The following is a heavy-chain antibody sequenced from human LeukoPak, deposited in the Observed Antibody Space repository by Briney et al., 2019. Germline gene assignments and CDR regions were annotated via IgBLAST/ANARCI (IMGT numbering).Heavy chain of an antibody. Sequence: GGSLRLSCAASGFIFSGFVMHWVRQAPGKGLEWVAIISYDGTNENYGDSVKGRFTISRDNSKSTLYLHMNSLRHDDTAVYYCAKDSGGSVLEDWGHGSLVIVSS. J-gene: IGHJ4*01. D-gene: IGHD2-15*01. CDR3: AKDSGGSVLED. V-gene: IGHV3-30*18. CDR1: GFIFSGFV. CDR2: ISYDGTNE.